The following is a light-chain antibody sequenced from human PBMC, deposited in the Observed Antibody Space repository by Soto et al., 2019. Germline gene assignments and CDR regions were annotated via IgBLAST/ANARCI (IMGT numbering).Light chain of an antibody. CDR1: QSLLHSNGYNY. CDR2: LGS. J-gene: IGKJ1*01. CDR3: MQALQTTWT. Sequence: DIVMTQSPLSLPVTPGEQASISCRSSQSLLHSNGYNYLDWYLQKPGQSPQLLIYLGSNRSSGVPDRISGSGSGTDFTLKISRVEAEDVGVYYCMQALQTTWTCGQGTKVEIK. V-gene: IGKV2-28*01.